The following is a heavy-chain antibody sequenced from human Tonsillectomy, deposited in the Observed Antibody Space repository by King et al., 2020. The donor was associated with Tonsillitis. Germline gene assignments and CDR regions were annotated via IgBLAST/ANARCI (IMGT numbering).Heavy chain of an antibody. J-gene: IGHJ5*02. CDR3: ARGGDQPPNYNWFDP. CDR1: GGSISSYY. D-gene: IGHD2-2*01. V-gene: IGHV4-59*01. Sequence: QLQESGPGLVKPSETLSLTCTVSGGSISSYYWSWIRQPPGKGLEWIGYINYSGSTNYNPSLKSRVTISVDTSKNQFSLKLRSVTAADTAVYYCARGGDQPPNYNWFDPWGQGTLVTVSS. CDR2: INYSGST.